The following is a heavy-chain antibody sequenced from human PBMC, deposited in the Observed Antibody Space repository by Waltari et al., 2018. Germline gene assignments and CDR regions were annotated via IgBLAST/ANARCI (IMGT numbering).Heavy chain of an antibody. CDR3: ARDHLVVPAATFDY. V-gene: IGHV3-7*01. Sequence: EVQLVESGGGLVQPGGSLRLSCAASGFTFRSYWMSWVRQAPGKGLEWVANIKQDGSEKYYVDSVKGRFTISRDNAKNSLYLQMNSLRAEDTAVYYCARDHLVVPAATFDYWGQGTLVTVSS. J-gene: IGHJ4*02. D-gene: IGHD2-2*01. CDR1: GFTFRSYW. CDR2: IKQDGSEK.